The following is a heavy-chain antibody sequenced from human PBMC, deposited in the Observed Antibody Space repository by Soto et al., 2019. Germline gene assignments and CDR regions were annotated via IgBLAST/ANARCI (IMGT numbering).Heavy chain of an antibody. J-gene: IGHJ5*02. CDR2: IDSSGGTI. V-gene: IGHV3-48*03. CDR1: GFTFSNYE. Sequence: EVQLVQSGGGLVQPGGSLRLSCAASGFTFSNYEMNWVRQAPGKGLEWVSNIDSSGGTIYYADSVKGRFTISRDNAKNSLDLQMNSLRVEDTAVYYCASLWGRQLWLPPPWGQGTQVTVSS. CDR3: ASLWGRQLWLPPP. D-gene: IGHD5-18*01.